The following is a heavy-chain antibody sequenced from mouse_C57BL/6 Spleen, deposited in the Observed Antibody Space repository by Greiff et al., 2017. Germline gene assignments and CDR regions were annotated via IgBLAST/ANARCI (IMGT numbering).Heavy chain of an antibody. V-gene: IGHV1-69*01. D-gene: IGHD2-12*01. CDR2: IDPSDSYT. J-gene: IGHJ3*01. CDR1: GYTFTSYW. CDR3: ARTPFYYSYEPY. Sequence: VQLQQPGAELVMPGASVKLSCKASGYTFTSYWMHWVKQRPGQGLEWIGEIDPSDSYTNYNQKFKGKSTLTVDKSSSTAYMQLSSLTSEDSAVYYCARTPFYYSYEPYWGQGTLVTVSA.